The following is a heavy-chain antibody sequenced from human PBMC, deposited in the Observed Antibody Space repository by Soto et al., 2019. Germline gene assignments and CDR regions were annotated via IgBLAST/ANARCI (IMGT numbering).Heavy chain of an antibody. CDR1: GFSFSNYE. V-gene: IGHV3-48*03. CDR3: ARFDGASRGY. Sequence: PGGSLRLSCAVSGFSFSNYEMNWVRQAPGKGPEWISYIKTGSTAIYYSDSVKGRFTISRDNAKNSLYLQMNSLRAEDTAVYYCARFDGASRGYWGQGTLVTVSS. J-gene: IGHJ4*02. CDR2: IKTGSTAI. D-gene: IGHD3-10*01.